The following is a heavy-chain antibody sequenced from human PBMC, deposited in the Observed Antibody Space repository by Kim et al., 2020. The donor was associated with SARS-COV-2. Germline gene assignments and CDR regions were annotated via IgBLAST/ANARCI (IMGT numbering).Heavy chain of an antibody. CDR2: INWNTDNI. D-gene: IGHD3-10*01. CDR1: GFSFDDFA. CDR3: VKGYFGEIYFALGD. Sequence: GGSLRLSCVVSGFSFDDFALHWVRQPPGKGLEWVSGINWNTDNIAYADSVKGRFTISRDNRKYTLYLQMNSLRAEDTALYYCVKGYFGEIYFALGDWGRGTLVTVSS. J-gene: IGHJ2*01. V-gene: IGHV3-9*01.